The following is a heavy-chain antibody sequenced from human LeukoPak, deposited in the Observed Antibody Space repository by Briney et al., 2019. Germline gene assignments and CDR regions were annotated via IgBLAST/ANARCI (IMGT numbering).Heavy chain of an antibody. J-gene: IGHJ4*02. CDR2: ISYDGSDK. Sequence: GRSLRLSCAAAGFTFSSYGMHWVRQAPGKGLEWVAVISYDGSDKYYGDSVKGRFTISRDNSMNTLYLQMNSLRAEDTAVYYCARGYSYLDYWGPGTLVTVSS. D-gene: IGHD5-18*01. V-gene: IGHV3-30*03. CDR3: ARGYSYLDY. CDR1: GFTFSSYG.